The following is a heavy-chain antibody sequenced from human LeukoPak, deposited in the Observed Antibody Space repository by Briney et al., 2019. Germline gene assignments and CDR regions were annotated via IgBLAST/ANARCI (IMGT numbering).Heavy chain of an antibody. CDR3: ARGAGSSSWYYYHGMDV. CDR1: GYTLTSYY. D-gene: IGHD6-13*01. CDR2: INPSGGST. V-gene: IGHV1-46*01. Sequence: ASVKVSCKESGYTLTSYYIHWVRQAPGQGLEWMGKINPSGGSTSYAQKFQGRVTVTRDTSTSTVYMEVSSLTSEDTGVYYCARGAGSSSWYYYHGMDVWGQGTTVTVSS. J-gene: IGHJ6*02.